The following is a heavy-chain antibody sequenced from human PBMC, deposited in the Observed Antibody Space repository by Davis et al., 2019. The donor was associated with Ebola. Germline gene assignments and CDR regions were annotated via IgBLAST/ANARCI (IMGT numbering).Heavy chain of an antibody. Sequence: PGGSLRLSCAASGFAFSTYGMHWVRQAPGKGLEWVAVISYDDTDKYYADSVKGRFTISRDNSKNTLYLQMNSLRAEDTAVYYCARWSSLDYWGQGTLVTVSS. CDR3: ARWSSLDY. V-gene: IGHV3-30*03. D-gene: IGHD2-21*01. J-gene: IGHJ4*02. CDR1: GFAFSTYG. CDR2: ISYDDTDK.